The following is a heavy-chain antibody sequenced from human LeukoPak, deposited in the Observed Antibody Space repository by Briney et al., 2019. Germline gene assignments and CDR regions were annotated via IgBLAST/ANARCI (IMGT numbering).Heavy chain of an antibody. Sequence: QPGGSLRLSCVASGFTFSSSWMSWVRQAPGKGLEWVANIKQGGSEKSYVESVRGRFTISRDNAKNSLYLQLNSLRAEDTALYYCARDDPPDYWGQGTLVTVSS. CDR1: GFTFSSSW. CDR2: IKQGGSEK. V-gene: IGHV3-7*03. J-gene: IGHJ4*02. CDR3: ARDDPPDY.